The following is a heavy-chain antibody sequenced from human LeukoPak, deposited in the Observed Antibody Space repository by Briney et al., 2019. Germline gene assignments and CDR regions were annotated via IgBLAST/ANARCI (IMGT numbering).Heavy chain of an antibody. J-gene: IGHJ4*02. CDR2: IYHSGST. V-gene: IGHV4-4*02. CDR1: GGSISSSNW. CDR3: ARGDTAMVIPFDY. D-gene: IGHD5-18*01. Sequence: KPSETLSLTCAVSGGSISSSNWWGWVRQPPGKGLEWIGEIYHSGSTNYNPSLKSRVTISVDKSKNQFSLKLSSVTAADTAVYYCARGDTAMVIPFDYWGQGTLVTVSS.